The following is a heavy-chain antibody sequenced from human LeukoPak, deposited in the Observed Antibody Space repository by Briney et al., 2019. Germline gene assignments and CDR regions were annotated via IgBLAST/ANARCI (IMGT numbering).Heavy chain of an antibody. CDR3: AGGTTNTKGAFDM. Sequence: ATVKVSCKASGYTFTNYYIHWVRQAPGQGLEWMGIINPSGSSTSYAQKFQGRVTMTRDTSTSTVYMELSSLRSEDTAVYYCAGGTTNTKGAFDMWGQGTMVTVSS. CDR1: GYTFTNYY. V-gene: IGHV1-46*01. J-gene: IGHJ3*02. CDR2: INPSGSST. D-gene: IGHD2-8*01.